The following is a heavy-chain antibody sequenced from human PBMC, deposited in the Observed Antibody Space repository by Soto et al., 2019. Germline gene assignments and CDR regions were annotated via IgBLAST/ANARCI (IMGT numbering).Heavy chain of an antibody. CDR1: GDSITSGDYY. D-gene: IGHD6-6*01. V-gene: IGHV4-30-4*01. J-gene: IGHJ4*02. CDR3: ARGAYSASSSYFDY. CDR2: IYYSGTT. Sequence: QVQLQESGPGLVKPSQTLSLTCTVSGDSITSGDYYWSWIRQPPGKALEWIGYIYYSGTTYSSPSLQRRVSISVATSKNQFSLKLNSVTVADTAVYYCARGAYSASSSYFDYWGQGTLVPVSS.